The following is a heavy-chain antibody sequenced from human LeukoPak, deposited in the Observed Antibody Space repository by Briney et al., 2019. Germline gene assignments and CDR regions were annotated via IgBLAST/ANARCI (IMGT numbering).Heavy chain of an antibody. CDR1: GFTFSNYW. J-gene: IGHJ4*02. CDR3: AKSGYYGSGSYYNVLFFDY. Sequence: GGSLRLSCAASGFTFSNYWMNWVRQAPGKGLEWVANIKQDGSEKYYVDSVEGRFTVSRDNTKNSLYLQMNSLRAEDTAVYYCAKSGYYGSGSYYNVLFFDYWGQGTLVTVSS. V-gene: IGHV3-7*01. D-gene: IGHD3-10*01. CDR2: IKQDGSEK.